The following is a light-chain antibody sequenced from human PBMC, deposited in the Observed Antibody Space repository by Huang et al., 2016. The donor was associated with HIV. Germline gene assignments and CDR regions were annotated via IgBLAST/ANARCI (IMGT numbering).Light chain of an antibody. CDR3: QHYNNWPLFT. CDR2: GAS. V-gene: IGKV3-15*01. Sequence: IIMIQSPATLSVSPGDRATLSCSTSQSVRSNLAWYQQKAGQAPSLLIFGASTSATGVPARFSGSGSGTEFTLTISNVQSEDFAVYYCQHYNNWPLFTFGPGTKVDIK. CDR1: QSVRSN. J-gene: IGKJ3*01.